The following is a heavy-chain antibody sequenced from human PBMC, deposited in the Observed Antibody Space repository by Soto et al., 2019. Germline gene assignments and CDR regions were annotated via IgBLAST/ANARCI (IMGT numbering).Heavy chain of an antibody. J-gene: IGHJ3*02. Sequence: WSLRLSCKASGFMFNNSAMTWVRQAPGQGLQWVASVSDNGGSRGGTYYADSVKGRFTISRDNSKNTLYLQLDSLTGADTAVYYCARAKAVVIAALDIWGQGTMVTVSS. CDR3: ARAKAVVIAALDI. CDR1: GFMFNNSA. D-gene: IGHD2-21*01. CDR2: VSDNGGSRGGT. V-gene: IGHV3-23*01.